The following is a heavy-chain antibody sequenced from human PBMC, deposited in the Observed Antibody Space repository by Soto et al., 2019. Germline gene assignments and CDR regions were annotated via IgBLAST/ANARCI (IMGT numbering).Heavy chain of an antibody. J-gene: IGHJ4*02. CDR3: AKDIFPPFYGGNSGVDY. CDR1: GFTFSSYG. CDR2: ISYDGSNK. D-gene: IGHD4-17*01. Sequence: QVQLVESGGGVVQPGRSLRLSCAASGFTFSSYGMHWVRQAPGKGLEWVAVISYDGSNKYYADSVKGRFTISRDNSQHTLYLQMDRLGAEDTAVYYCAKDIFPPFYGGNSGVDYWGQGTLVTVSS. V-gene: IGHV3-30*18.